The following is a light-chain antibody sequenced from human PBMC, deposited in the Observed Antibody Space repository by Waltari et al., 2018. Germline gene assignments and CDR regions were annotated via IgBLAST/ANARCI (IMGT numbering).Light chain of an antibody. CDR3: SSFTSSITVV. V-gene: IGLV2-18*02. CDR2: EVI. CDR1: RGDIGSYDR. Sequence: QSALTQPPSVSGSPGQSVTISCSGTRGDIGSYDRVPWYQQPPGTAPKPIIYEVINRPSGVPYRFSGSKSGNTASLTISGLQAEDEADYYCSSFTSSITVVFGGGTKLTVL. J-gene: IGLJ2*01.